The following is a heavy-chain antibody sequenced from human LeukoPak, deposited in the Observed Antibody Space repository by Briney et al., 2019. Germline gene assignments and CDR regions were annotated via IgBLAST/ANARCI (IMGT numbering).Heavy chain of an antibody. CDR1: GGSISSYY. V-gene: IGHV3-30-3*01. Sequence: LSLTCTVSGGSISSYYMIWIRQAPGKGLEWVAVISYDASTKYYADSVKGRFTISRDNSKNTLYLQMNSLRAEDTAVYYCARDPSQDDYWGQGTLVTVSS. CDR3: ARDPSQDDY. CDR2: ISYDASTK. J-gene: IGHJ4*02.